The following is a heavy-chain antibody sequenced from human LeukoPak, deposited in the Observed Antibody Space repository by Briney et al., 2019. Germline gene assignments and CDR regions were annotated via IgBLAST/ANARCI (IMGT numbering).Heavy chain of an antibody. CDR3: ARDEPTQSGYDFWSGQRAYYMDV. D-gene: IGHD3-3*01. CDR1: GGTFSSYA. J-gene: IGHJ6*03. CDR2: IIPIFGAA. Sequence: GASVKVSCKASGGTFSSYAISWVRQAPGQGLEWMGGIIPIFGAANYAQKFQGRVTITTDESTSTAYMELSSLRSEDTAVYYCARDEPTQSGYDFWSGQRAYYMDVWGKGTTVTVSS. V-gene: IGHV1-69*05.